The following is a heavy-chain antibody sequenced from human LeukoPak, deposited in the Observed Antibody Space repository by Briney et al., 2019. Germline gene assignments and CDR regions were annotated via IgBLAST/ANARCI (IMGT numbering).Heavy chain of an antibody. CDR3: ARDKGYCSGGSCYSLDY. J-gene: IGHJ4*02. V-gene: IGHV1-2*04. CDR2: INPNSGGP. Sequence: SLKVSCKASGYTLTGYYMHSVRQAPGQGLEWMGWINPNSGGPNYAQKFQGWVTMSRDTSISTAYMELSRLRSDDTAVYHCARDKGYCSGGSCYSLDYWGQGTLVTVSS. D-gene: IGHD2-15*01. CDR1: GYTLTGYY.